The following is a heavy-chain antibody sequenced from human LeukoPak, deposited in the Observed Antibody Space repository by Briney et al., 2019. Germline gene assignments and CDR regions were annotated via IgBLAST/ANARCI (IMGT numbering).Heavy chain of an antibody. CDR3: ARRCSGYDEMDY. D-gene: IGHD5-12*01. CDR2: MNPNSGNT. CDR1: GNTFTSYD. J-gene: IGHJ4*02. V-gene: IGHV1-8*01. Sequence: ASVKVSCTASGNTFTSYDINWVRQATGQGIEWMGWMNPNSGNTGYAQKFQGRVTMTRNTSISTAYMELSSLRSEDTAAYYCARRCSGYDEMDYWGQGTLVTVSS.